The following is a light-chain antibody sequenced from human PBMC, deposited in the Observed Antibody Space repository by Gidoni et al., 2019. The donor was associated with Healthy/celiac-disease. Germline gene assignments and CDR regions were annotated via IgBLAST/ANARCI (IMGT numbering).Light chain of an antibody. V-gene: IGKV4-1*01. Sequence: DIVMTQSPDSLAVSLGERATINCKSSQSVLYSANNNNYLAWYQQNPGQPPKLLIDWASTRESGVPDRFSGSGSGTDFTLAISSLQAEDVAVYYCQQYYSTPYTFGQGTKLEIK. CDR1: QSVLYSANNNNY. J-gene: IGKJ2*01. CDR3: QQYYSTPYT. CDR2: WAS.